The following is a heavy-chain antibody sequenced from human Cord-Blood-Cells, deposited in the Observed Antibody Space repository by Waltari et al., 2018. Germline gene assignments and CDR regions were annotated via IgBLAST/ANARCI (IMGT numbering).Heavy chain of an antibody. CDR3: ATGQEYSSSFAFDI. Sequence: QVQLVQSGAEVKKPGASVKVSCKVSGYTLTELPMHWVRPAPGKGLEWMGGFDPEDGETFYAQKFQGRVTMTEDTSTDTAYMELSSLRSEDTAVYYCATGQEYSSSFAFDIWGQGTMVTVSS. V-gene: IGHV1-24*01. J-gene: IGHJ3*02. D-gene: IGHD6-6*01. CDR2: FDPEDGET. CDR1: GYTLTELP.